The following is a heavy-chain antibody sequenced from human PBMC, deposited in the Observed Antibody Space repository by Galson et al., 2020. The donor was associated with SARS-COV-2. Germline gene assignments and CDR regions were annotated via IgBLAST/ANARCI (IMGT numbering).Heavy chain of an antibody. Sequence: GESLKISCAASGFTFSSFGMHWVRQTPGKGLEWVAFIWYDGSEKYYADSVKGRFTISRDNSKNTLYLQMNSLRAEDTAMYYCARNPYHFESSAYPDYWGQGTLVTVSS. D-gene: IGHD3-22*01. J-gene: IGHJ4*02. CDR3: ARNPYHFESSAYPDY. CDR2: IWYDGSEK. CDR1: GFTFSSFG. V-gene: IGHV3-33*01.